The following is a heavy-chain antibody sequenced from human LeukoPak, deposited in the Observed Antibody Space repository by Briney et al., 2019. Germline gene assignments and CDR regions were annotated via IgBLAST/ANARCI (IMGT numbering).Heavy chain of an antibody. V-gene: IGHV3-7*01. CDR3: ASILWLYYYGRGGAFDI. J-gene: IGHJ3*02. CDR2: IKKDGSEK. D-gene: IGHD3-10*02. Sequence: GGSLRLSCAASGFTFSDFWMSWVRQAPGKGLEWVANIKKDGSEKYYVDSAEGRFTISRDNAKNSLYLQMSSLRAEDTAVYYCASILWLYYYGRGGAFDIWGQGTMVTASS. CDR1: GFTFSDFW.